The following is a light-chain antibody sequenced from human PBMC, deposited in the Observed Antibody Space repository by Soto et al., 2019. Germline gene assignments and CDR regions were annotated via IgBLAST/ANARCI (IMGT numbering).Light chain of an antibody. CDR2: EVT. CDR3: SSYTTNSPPVV. J-gene: IGLJ2*01. V-gene: IGLV2-14*02. Sequence: QSVLTQPASVSGSPGQSITISCTETSSGVGTYNLVSWFQQHPDKAPKLLISEVTNRPSGVSNRFSGSKSGNTASLTISGLQAEDEAHYYCSSYTTNSPPVVFGGGTKVTVL. CDR1: SSGVGTYNL.